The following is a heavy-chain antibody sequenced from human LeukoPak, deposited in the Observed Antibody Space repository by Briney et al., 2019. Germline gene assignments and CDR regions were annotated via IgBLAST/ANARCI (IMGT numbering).Heavy chain of an antibody. CDR3: AKAPSSSWHDYYFDY. CDR1: GFTFSSYA. V-gene: IGHV3-23*01. CDR2: ISGSGGST. J-gene: IGHJ4*02. Sequence: PGGSLRLSCAASGFTFSSYAMSWVRQAPGKGLEWVSAISGSGGSTYYADSVKGRFTISRDNAKNTLYLHMNSLRAEDTAVYYCAKAPSSSWHDYYFDYWGQGTLVTVSS. D-gene: IGHD6-13*01.